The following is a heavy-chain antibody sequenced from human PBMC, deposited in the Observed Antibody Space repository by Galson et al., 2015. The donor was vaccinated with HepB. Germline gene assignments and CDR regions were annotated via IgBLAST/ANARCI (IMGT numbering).Heavy chain of an antibody. J-gene: IGHJ4*02. V-gene: IGHV1-3*01. CDR1: GYTFTSYA. Sequence: SVKVSCKASGYTFTSYAMHWVRQAPGQRLEWMGWINAGNGNTKYSQKFQGRVTITRDTSASTAYMELSSLRSEDTAVYYCARGGSIAARPNDYWGQGTLSPSPQ. D-gene: IGHD6-6*01. CDR3: ARGGSIAARPNDY. CDR2: INAGNGNT.